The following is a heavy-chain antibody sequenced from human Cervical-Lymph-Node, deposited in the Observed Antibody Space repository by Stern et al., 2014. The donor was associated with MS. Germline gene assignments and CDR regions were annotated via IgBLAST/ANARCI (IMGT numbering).Heavy chain of an antibody. CDR1: GFRFSDYS. CDR2: ISRTGDTI. D-gene: IGHD3-10*01. V-gene: IGHV3-11*01. J-gene: IGHJ5*02. CDR3: ARGTVWFGELLES. Sequence: VQLVQSGGGLVKPGGSLRLSCAASGFRFSDYSMSWTRQAPGKGLEWVSHISRTGDTIYYADYVTGRFTISRDNAKDSVYLHMNSLRAEDTAVYYCARGTVWFGELLESWGQGTLVAVSS.